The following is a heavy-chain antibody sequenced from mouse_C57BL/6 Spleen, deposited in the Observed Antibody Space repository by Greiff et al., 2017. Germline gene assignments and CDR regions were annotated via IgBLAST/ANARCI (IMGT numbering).Heavy chain of an antibody. V-gene: IGHV1-59*01. D-gene: IGHD4-1*01. J-gene: IGHJ2*01. CDR3: ARNWDEDYFDY. Sequence: VQLQQPGAELVRPGTSVKLSCKASGYTFTSYWMHWVKQRPGQGLEWIGVIDPSDSYTNYNQKFKGKATLTVDTSSSTAYMQLSSLTSEDSAVYYCARNWDEDYFDYWGQGTTLTVSS. CDR2: IDPSDSYT. CDR1: GYTFTSYW.